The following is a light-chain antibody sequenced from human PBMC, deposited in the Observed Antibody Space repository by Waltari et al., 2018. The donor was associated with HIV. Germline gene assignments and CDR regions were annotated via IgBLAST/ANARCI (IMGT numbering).Light chain of an antibody. Sequence: QSALTQPPSASGSPGQSVTISCTGTSSDVGGYNYVSWYQQHPGKAPKLIIDQVNKRPAGVPERFAGTKSGNRASLTVSGLQAEDAADYYCSSFAGSNNLMVFGGGTKLTVL. CDR3: SSFAGSNNLMV. V-gene: IGLV2-8*01. J-gene: IGLJ2*01. CDR2: QVN. CDR1: SSDVGGYNY.